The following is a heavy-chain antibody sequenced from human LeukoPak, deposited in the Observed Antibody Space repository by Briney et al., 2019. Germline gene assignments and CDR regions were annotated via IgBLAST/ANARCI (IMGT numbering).Heavy chain of an antibody. CDR3: ATVALVRGVIRDAFDI. V-gene: IGHV1-18*04. D-gene: IGHD3-10*01. CDR1: GYTFTGYY. CDR2: ISAYNGNT. Sequence: AASVKVSCKASGYTFTGYYMHWVRQAPGQGLEWMGWISAYNGNTNYAQKLQGRVTMTEDTSTDTAYMELSSLRSEDTAVYYCATVALVRGVIRDAFDIWGQGTMVTVSS. J-gene: IGHJ3*02.